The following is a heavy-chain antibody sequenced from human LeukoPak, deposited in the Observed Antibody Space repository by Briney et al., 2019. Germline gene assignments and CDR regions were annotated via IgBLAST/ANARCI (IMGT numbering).Heavy chain of an antibody. CDR1: GFTFSNYA. D-gene: IGHD6-13*01. CDR3: TTAMQYSSSWYRFGETPDY. CDR2: IKSKTDGGTT. J-gene: IGHJ4*02. V-gene: IGHV3-15*01. Sequence: GGSLRLSCAASGFTFSNYAMSWVRQAPGKGLEWVGRIKSKTDGGTTDYAAPVKGRFTISRDDSKNTLYLQMNSLKTEDTAVYYCTTAMQYSSSWYRFGETPDYWGQGTLVTVSS.